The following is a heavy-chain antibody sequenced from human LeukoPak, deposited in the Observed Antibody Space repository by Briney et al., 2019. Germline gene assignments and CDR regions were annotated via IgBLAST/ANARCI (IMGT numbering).Heavy chain of an antibody. CDR3: AKAASPDAFDI. D-gene: IGHD2-15*01. V-gene: IGHV1-69*04. CDR1: GGNFNTLA. J-gene: IGHJ3*02. Sequence: GASVKVSCKASGGNFNTLAISWLRQAPGQGLEWMGRIIPVLGITNYAEKFQGRVTISADKSTKTLYLEVSSLTSEDTAMYYCAKAASPDAFDIWGQGTVVTVSS. CDR2: IIPVLGIT.